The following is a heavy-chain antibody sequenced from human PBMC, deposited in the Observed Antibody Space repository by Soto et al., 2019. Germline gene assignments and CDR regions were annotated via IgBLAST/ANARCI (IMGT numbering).Heavy chain of an antibody. Sequence: GSLRLSCAASGFTFSSYGMHWVRQAPGKGLEWVAVIWYDGSNKYYADSVKGRFTISRDNSKNTLYLQMNSLRAEDTAVYYCARGEAAAEYYYYYMDVWGKGTTVTVSS. D-gene: IGHD6-13*01. J-gene: IGHJ6*03. CDR1: GFTFSSYG. CDR2: IWYDGSNK. V-gene: IGHV3-33*01. CDR3: ARGEAAAEYYYYYMDV.